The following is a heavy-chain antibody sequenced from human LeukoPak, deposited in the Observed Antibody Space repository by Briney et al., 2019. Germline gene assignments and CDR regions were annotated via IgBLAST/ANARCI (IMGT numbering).Heavy chain of an antibody. Sequence: SETLSLTCAVYGGSFSGYYWSWIRQPPGKGLEWIGEINHSGSTNYNPSLKSRVTISVDTSNNQFSLGLSSVTAADTAVYYCARAYCGGDCYPINWFDPWGQGTLVTVSS. CDR3: ARAYCGGDCYPINWFDP. D-gene: IGHD2-21*01. CDR2: INHSGST. J-gene: IGHJ5*02. CDR1: GGSFSGYY. V-gene: IGHV4-34*01.